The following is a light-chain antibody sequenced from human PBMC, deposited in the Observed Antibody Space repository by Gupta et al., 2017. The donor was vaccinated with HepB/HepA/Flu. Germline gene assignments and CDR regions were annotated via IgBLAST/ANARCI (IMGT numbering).Light chain of an antibody. CDR2: GGS. CDR3: MQRIEPPVT. Sequence: DIVMTQSPFSLPVTPGESASISCRSSQSLLKNNGRTCLDWYLQKPGQSPQLLIYGGSNRASGVPDRFSGSGSGTDFTLKISGVEAADVGIYYCMQRIEPPVTFGQGTRLEI. J-gene: IGKJ5*01. V-gene: IGKV2-28*01. CDR1: QSLLKNNGRTC.